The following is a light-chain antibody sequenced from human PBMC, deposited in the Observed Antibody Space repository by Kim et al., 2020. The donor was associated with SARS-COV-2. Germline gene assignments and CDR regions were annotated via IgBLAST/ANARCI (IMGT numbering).Light chain of an antibody. Sequence: SSELTQDPAVSVALGQTVRITCQGDSLRSYYASWFQQKPGQAPVLVIYGKNNRPSGIPDRFSGSRSGNTASLTITGAQAEDEADYYCNPRDSSANWVFGG. J-gene: IGLJ3*02. V-gene: IGLV3-19*01. CDR1: SLRSYY. CDR3: NPRDSSANWV. CDR2: GKN.